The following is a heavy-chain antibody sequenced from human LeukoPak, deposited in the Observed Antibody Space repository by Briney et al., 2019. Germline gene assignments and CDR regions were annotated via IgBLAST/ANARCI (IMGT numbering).Heavy chain of an antibody. Sequence: SETLSLTCTVSGGSISSYYWSWIRQPAGKGLEWIGRIYTSGSTNYNPSLKSRVTMSVDTSKNQFSLKLSSVTAADAAVYYCARGGGYSGTERGYYYYYMDVWGKGTTVTVSS. CDR1: GGSISSYY. V-gene: IGHV4-4*07. D-gene: IGHD1-26*01. J-gene: IGHJ6*03. CDR3: ARGGGYSGTERGYYYYYMDV. CDR2: IYTSGST.